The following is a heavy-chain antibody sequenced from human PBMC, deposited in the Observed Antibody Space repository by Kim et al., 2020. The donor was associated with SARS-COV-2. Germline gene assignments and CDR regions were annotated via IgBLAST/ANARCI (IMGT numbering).Heavy chain of an antibody. CDR1: GFTFSAYS. CDR3: AREAPTTYYFDSSGPVGYNGMDV. D-gene: IGHD3-22*01. Sequence: GGSLRLSCAASGFTFSAYSMHWVRQAPGKGLEWVALISYGGSDEYYAESVKGRVNIFRDNSKSALYLEMKSLRAEDTAVYYCAREAPTTYYFDSSGPVGYNGMDVWGKVTTVTVSS. CDR2: ISYGGSDE. J-gene: IGHJ6*04. V-gene: IGHV3-30*04.